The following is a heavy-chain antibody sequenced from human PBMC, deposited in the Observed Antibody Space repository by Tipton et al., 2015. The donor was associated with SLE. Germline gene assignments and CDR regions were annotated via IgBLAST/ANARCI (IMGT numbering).Heavy chain of an antibody. CDR2: IYYSGST. J-gene: IGHJ6*02. V-gene: IGHV4-61*10. CDR1: GGSISSGSYY. Sequence: TLSLTCTVSGGSISSGSYYWSWIRQPAGKGLEYIGYIYYSGSTNYNPSLKSRVTISLDTPKNQFSLKLSSVTAADTAVYYCARVRATVVRAVKYYFYGMDVWGQGTTVTVSS. CDR3: ARVRATVVRAVKYYFYGMDV. D-gene: IGHD3-10*01.